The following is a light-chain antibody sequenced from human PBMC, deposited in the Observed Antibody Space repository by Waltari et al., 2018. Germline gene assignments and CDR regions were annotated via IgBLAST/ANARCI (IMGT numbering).Light chain of an antibody. V-gene: IGKV4-1*01. Sequence: DIVMTQSPDSLAVSLGERATINCKSSQSVLYSSNNKNYLAWYQQKPGQPPKLLIAWAATRESGVPDRFSGSGSGTDFTLTISSLQAEDVAVYYCQQHYSTPFTFGQGTKLEI. J-gene: IGKJ2*01. CDR1: QSVLYSSNNKNY. CDR2: WAA. CDR3: QQHYSTPFT.